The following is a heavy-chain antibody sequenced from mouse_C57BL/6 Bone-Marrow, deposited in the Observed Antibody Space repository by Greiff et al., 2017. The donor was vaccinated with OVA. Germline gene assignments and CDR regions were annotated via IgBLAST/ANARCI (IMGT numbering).Heavy chain of an antibody. CDR3: ARPITTVAYYYAMDY. CDR1: GFTFSSYG. J-gene: IGHJ4*01. Sequence: EVQLVESGGDLVKPGGSLKLSCAASGFTFSSYGMSWVRQTPDKRLEWVATISSGGSYTYYPDSVKGRFTISRDNAKNTLYLQMSSLKSEDTAMYYCARPITTVAYYYAMDYWGQGTSVTVSS. V-gene: IGHV5-6*01. CDR2: ISSGGSYT. D-gene: IGHD1-1*01.